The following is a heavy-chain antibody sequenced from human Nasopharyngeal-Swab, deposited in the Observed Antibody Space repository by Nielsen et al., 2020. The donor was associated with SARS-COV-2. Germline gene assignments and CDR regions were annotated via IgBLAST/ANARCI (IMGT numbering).Heavy chain of an antibody. CDR2: INHSGST. J-gene: IGHJ5*02. Sequence: WIRQPPGKGLEWIGEINHSGSTNYNPSLKSRVTISADTFKNQFSLKLSSVTAADTAVYYCARGFRTPIVVVVAACCPAHGGHWFDPWGQGTLVTVSS. CDR3: ARGFRTPIVVVVAACCPAHGGHWFDP. D-gene: IGHD2-15*01. V-gene: IGHV4-34*01.